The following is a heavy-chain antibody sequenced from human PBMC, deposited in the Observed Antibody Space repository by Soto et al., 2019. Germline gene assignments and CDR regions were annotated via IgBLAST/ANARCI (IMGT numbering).Heavy chain of an antibody. Sequence: QVQLVESGGGVVQPGRSLRLSCTASGFTFSNYAIHWVRQAPGKGLEWGALISYDGRDEYYAESVKGRFTISRDHSKNTLYLQMKSLRAEDPGMFYCARDSRPDVYKDDYFDYWGQGTLVPVSS. D-gene: IGHD1-1*01. J-gene: IGHJ4*02. CDR1: GFTFSNYA. CDR2: ISYDGRDE. CDR3: ARDSRPDVYKDDYFDY. V-gene: IGHV3-30*04.